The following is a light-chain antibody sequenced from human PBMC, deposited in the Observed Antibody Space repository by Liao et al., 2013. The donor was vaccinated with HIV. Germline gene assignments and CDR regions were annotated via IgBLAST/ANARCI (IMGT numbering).Light chain of an antibody. Sequence: SYELTQPPSVSVSPGQTATITCSGDKLGDKYAFWYRQKPGQSPVLVIYQDSKQASGIPERFSGSNSGNTATLTISGTQAMDEADYYCQAWDSSTVWVFGGGTKLTVL. CDR3: QAWDSSTVWV. J-gene: IGLJ3*02. CDR1: KLGDKY. CDR2: QDS. V-gene: IGLV3-1*01.